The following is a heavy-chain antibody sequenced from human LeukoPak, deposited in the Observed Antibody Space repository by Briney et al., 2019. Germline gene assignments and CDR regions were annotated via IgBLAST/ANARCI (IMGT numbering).Heavy chain of an antibody. Sequence: ASVKVSCKASGYTFTSHGISWVRQAPGQGLEWMGWISAYNGNTNYAQKLQGRVTMTTDTSTSTAYMELRSLRSDDTAVYYCAREGGTAMAISHPAAFDIWGQGTMVTVSS. CDR2: ISAYNGNT. D-gene: IGHD5-18*01. CDR3: AREGGTAMAISHPAAFDI. CDR1: GYTFTSHG. V-gene: IGHV1-18*01. J-gene: IGHJ3*02.